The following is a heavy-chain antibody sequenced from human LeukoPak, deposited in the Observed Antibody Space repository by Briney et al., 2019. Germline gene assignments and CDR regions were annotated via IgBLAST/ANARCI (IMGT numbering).Heavy chain of an antibody. CDR2: ISWNSGSI. CDR1: GFTFDDYA. D-gene: IGHD3-9*01. V-gene: IGHV3-9*01. CDR3: AKDITRRLAVFSD. J-gene: IGHJ4*02. Sequence: GRSLRLSCAASGFTFDDYAMHWVRQAPGKGLEWVSGISWNSGSIGYADSVKGRFTISRDNAKNSLYLQMNSLRAEDTALYHCAKDITRRLAVFSDWGQGTLVTVSS.